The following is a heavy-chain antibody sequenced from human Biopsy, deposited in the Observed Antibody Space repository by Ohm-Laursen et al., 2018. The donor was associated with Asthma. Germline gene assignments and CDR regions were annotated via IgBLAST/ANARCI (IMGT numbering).Heavy chain of an antibody. J-gene: IGHJ4*02. CDR3: ATDLWNPQKDYDY. CDR1: GHTLTERS. V-gene: IGHV1-24*01. CDR2: FNIEDGEP. Sequence: ASDTPSCQVSGHTLTERSIHWVRLAPGKGLEWMGGFNIEDGEPNYAQKFKSRVTLTEDTSTDTVYMEVSSLRSDDTAVYYCATDLWNPQKDYDYWGQGTLVTVSS. D-gene: IGHD1-1*01.